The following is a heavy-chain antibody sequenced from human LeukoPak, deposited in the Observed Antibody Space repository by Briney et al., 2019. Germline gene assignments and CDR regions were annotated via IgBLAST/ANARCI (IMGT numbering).Heavy chain of an antibody. V-gene: IGHV4-59*01. CDR2: IYYSRNT. J-gene: IGHJ4*02. Sequence: SETLSLTCTVSGGSISTYYWSWIRQPPGKGPARLGYIYYSRNTNYSPSLKSRVTISVDTSKNQFSLKLSSVTAADTAVYYCATDNSYGSGSYYTWGQGTLVTVSS. D-gene: IGHD3-10*01. CDR3: ATDNSYGSGSYYT. CDR1: GGSISTYY.